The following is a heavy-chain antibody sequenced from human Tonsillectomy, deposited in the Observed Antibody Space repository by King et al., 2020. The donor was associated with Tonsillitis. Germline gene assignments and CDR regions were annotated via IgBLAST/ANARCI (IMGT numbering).Heavy chain of an antibody. Sequence: VQLQESGPGLVKPSETLSLTCAVSGYSISSGYYWGWIRQPPGKGLEWIGSIYHSGSTYYNPSLKSRVTISVDTSKNQFSLKLSSVTAADTAVYYCARVPTTYYDILTGYYISYGMDVWGQGTTVTVSS. V-gene: IGHV4-38-2*01. CDR2: IYHSGST. D-gene: IGHD3-9*01. CDR3: ARVPTTYYDILTGYYISYGMDV. J-gene: IGHJ6*02. CDR1: GYSISSGYY.